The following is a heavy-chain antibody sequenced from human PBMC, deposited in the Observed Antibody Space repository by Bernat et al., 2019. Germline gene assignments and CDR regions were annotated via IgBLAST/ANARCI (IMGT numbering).Heavy chain of an antibody. Sequence: QVQLVESGGGVVQPGRSLRLSCAASGFTFSSYAMHWVRQAPGKGLEWVAVISYDGSNKYYADSVKGRFTISRDNSKNTLYLQMNSLRAEDTAVYYCAREAYSSGWYDDYWGQGTLVTVSS. V-gene: IGHV3-30*01. D-gene: IGHD6-19*01. CDR1: GFTFSSYA. CDR3: AREAYSSGWYDDY. CDR2: ISYDGSNK. J-gene: IGHJ4*02.